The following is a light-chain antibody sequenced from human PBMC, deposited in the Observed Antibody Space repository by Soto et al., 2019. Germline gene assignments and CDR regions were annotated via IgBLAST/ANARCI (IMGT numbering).Light chain of an antibody. Sequence: DIQMTQSPSTLSAAVGDRVTITYRASQSISDWLAWYEQKPGKAPKLLIYKASMLEDGVPSRFNGSGSGTGFTLTIDSLQPDDFATYYCQQYDSYPLSFGGGTKVQIK. CDR3: QQYDSYPLS. CDR1: QSISDW. J-gene: IGKJ4*01. CDR2: KAS. V-gene: IGKV1-5*03.